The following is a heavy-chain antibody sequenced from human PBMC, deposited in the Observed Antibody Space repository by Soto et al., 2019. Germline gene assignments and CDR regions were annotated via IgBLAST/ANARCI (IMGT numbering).Heavy chain of an antibody. V-gene: IGHV3-73*01. CDR3: TRLISAAQDY. CDR2: IRDRVFSYAT. Sequence: EVLLVESGGGLVQPGGSLKLSCAASGFVFKDSSIHWVRQASGKGLEWVGRIRDRVFSYATAYAASVKGRFTISRDDSTNTAYLQMNSLQTEDTAIYYCTRLISAAQDYWGQGTLVTVSS. D-gene: IGHD3-10*01. J-gene: IGHJ4*02. CDR1: GFVFKDSS.